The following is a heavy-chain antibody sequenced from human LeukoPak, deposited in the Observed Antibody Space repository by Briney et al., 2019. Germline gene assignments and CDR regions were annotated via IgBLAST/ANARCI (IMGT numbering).Heavy chain of an antibody. CDR2: ISAYNGNT. V-gene: IGHV1-18*01. CDR3: ARVAEVAFDY. Sequence: ASVKVSCKASGYTFTSYAMHWVRQAPGQGLEWMGWISAYNGNTNYAQKLQGRVTMTTDTSTSTAYMELRSLRSDDTAVYYCARVAEVAFDYWGQGTLVTVSS. CDR1: GYTFTSYA. J-gene: IGHJ4*02. D-gene: IGHD2-15*01.